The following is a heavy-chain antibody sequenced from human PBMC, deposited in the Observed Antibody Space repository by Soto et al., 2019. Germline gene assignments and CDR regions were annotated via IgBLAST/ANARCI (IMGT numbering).Heavy chain of an antibody. J-gene: IGHJ3*02. V-gene: IGHV4-59*01. D-gene: IGHD3-22*01. CDR3: ARDDYYDSSATNSAFDI. CDR2: IYYSGST. Sequence: PSETLSLTCTVSGGSISSYYWSWIRQPPGKGLEWIGYIYYSGSTNYNPSLKSRVTISVDTSKNQFSLKLSSVTAADTAVYYCARDDYYDSSATNSAFDIWGQGTTVTVSS. CDR1: GGSISSYY.